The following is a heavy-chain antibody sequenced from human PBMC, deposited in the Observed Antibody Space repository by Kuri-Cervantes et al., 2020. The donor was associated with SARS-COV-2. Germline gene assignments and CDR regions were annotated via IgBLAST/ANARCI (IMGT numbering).Heavy chain of an antibody. CDR2: IKSKIDGGTT. V-gene: IGHV3-15*01. D-gene: IGHD2-2*02. J-gene: IGHJ5*02. CDR3: TTDPIVVVPGAIVA. CDR1: GFTFSNAW. Sequence: SCAASGFTFSNAWMSWVRQAPGKGLEWVGRIKSKIDGGTTDYAAPVKGRFTISRDDSKNTLYLQMNSLKAEDTAVYYCTTDPIVVVPGAIVAWGQGTLVTVSS.